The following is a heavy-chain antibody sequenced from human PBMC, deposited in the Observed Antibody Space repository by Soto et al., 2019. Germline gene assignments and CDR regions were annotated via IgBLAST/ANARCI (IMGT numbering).Heavy chain of an antibody. CDR3: ARGRVAVAPLDY. Sequence: GGSLKISCKGSGYNFTIYCIDLVLQMPEKGLEWMGRIDPSDSYTNYSPSFQGHVTISADKTISTAYLQWSSLKASDTAMYYCARGRVAVAPLDYWGQGTLVTVSS. J-gene: IGHJ4*02. CDR1: GYNFTIYC. CDR2: IDPSDSYT. V-gene: IGHV5-10-1*01. D-gene: IGHD6-19*01.